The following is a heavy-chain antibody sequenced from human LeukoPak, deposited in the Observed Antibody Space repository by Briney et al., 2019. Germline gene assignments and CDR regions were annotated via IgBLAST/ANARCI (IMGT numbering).Heavy chain of an antibody. Sequence: GGSLRLSCAASGFTFSSHSMNWVRQAPGKGLEWVSSISSSSSYIYYADSVKGRFTISRDNAKNSLYLQMNSLRAEDTAVYYCARVFAGTSIDYWGQGTLVTVSS. D-gene: IGHD2-2*01. J-gene: IGHJ4*02. CDR1: GFTFSSHS. CDR3: ARVFAGTSIDY. CDR2: ISSSSSYI. V-gene: IGHV3-21*01.